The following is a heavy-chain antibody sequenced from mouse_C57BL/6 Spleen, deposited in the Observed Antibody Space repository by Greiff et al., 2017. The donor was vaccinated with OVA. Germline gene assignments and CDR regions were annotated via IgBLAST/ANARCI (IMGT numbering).Heavy chain of an antibody. CDR1: GYTFTDYE. D-gene: IGHD3-1*01. Sequence: QVQLKQSGAELVRPGASVTLSCKASGYTFTDYEMHWVKQTPVHGLEWIGAIDPETGGTACSQKFKGKAILTADKSSSTAYMELRSLTSEDSAVYYCTRSSGPYWGQGTSVTVSS. V-gene: IGHV1-15*01. CDR2: IDPETGGT. CDR3: TRSSGPY. J-gene: IGHJ4*01.